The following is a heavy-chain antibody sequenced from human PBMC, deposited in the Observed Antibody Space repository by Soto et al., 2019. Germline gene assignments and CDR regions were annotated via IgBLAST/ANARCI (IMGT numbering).Heavy chain of an antibody. CDR1: GGSFSGYY. V-gene: IGHV4-34*01. CDR3: SGRGYRT. J-gene: IGHJ5*02. Sequence: QVQLQQWGAGLLKPSETLSLTGAGYGGSFSGYYWTWIRQPPGKGPEWIGEINHSGTTNYNPSLKSRVTISVDTSKNQFSLKLSSVTAADTAVYYCSGRGYRTWGQGTLVTVSS. D-gene: IGHD5-18*01. CDR2: INHSGTT.